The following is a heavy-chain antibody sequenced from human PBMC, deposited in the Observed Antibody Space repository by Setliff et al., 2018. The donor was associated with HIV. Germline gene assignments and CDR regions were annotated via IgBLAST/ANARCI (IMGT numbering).Heavy chain of an antibody. CDR1: GYTFTSYY. Sequence: GASVKVSCKASGYTFTSYYMHWVRQAPGQGLEWMGIINPSGGSTSYAQKLQGRVTMTRDTSTSTVYMELSSLRSEDTAVYYCAREGGAATIHDSSGYYFQTTPDAFDLWGQGTKVTVSS. J-gene: IGHJ3*01. V-gene: IGHV1-46*01. D-gene: IGHD3-22*01. CDR3: AREGGAATIHDSSGYYFQTTPDAFDL. CDR2: INPSGGST.